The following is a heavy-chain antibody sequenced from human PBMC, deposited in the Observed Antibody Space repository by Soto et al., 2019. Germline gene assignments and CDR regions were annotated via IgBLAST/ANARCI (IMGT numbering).Heavy chain of an antibody. Sequence: QLQLQESGPGLVKPSETLSLTCTVSGGSISSSSYYWGWIRQPPGKGLEWIGSIYYSGSTYYNPSLKSRVTIAVDTSKNQFSLKLSSVTAADTAVYYCASRRDDDSPNDASDIWGQGTMVTVSS. CDR1: GGSISSSSYY. CDR2: IYYSGST. V-gene: IGHV4-39*01. CDR3: ASRRDDDSPNDASDI. D-gene: IGHD4-4*01. J-gene: IGHJ3*02.